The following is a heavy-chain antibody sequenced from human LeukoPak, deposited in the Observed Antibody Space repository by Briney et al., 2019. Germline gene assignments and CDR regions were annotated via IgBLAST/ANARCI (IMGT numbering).Heavy chain of an antibody. D-gene: IGHD5-18*01. J-gene: IGHJ3*02. Sequence: SETLSLTCTVSGGSISSYYWSWIRQPPGKGLEWIGYIYYSGSTNYNPSLKSRVTISVDTSKDQFSLKLSFVTAADTAVYYCARDGGRGYSYGSDTFHIWGQGSMVTVSS. CDR3: ARDGGRGYSYGSDTFHI. CDR1: GGSISSYY. V-gene: IGHV4-59*01. CDR2: IYYSGST.